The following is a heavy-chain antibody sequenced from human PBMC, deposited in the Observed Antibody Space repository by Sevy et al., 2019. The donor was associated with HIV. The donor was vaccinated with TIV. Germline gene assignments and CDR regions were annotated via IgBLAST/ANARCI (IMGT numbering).Heavy chain of an antibody. CDR1: GFTFNNYA. D-gene: IGHD3-22*01. CDR2: VSGGGDTT. CDR3: AKGGATSGYYLNYFAY. Sequence: GGYLRLSCAASGFTFNNYAMTWVRQAPGKGLEWLSAVSGGGDTTYYADSVKGRFTISRDNSNNSLYLQMNSLRAEDTAVYPYAKGGATSGYYLNYFAYWGQGTLVTVSS. J-gene: IGHJ4*02. V-gene: IGHV3-23*01.